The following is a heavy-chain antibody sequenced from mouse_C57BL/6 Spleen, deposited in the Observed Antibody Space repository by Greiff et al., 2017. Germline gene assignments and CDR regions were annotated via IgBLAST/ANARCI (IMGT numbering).Heavy chain of an antibody. V-gene: IGHV5-4*01. CDR3: ARDLDGKAMDY. D-gene: IGHD1-1*01. Sequence: EVHLVESGGGLVKPGGSLKLSCAASGFTFSSYAMPWVRQTPEKRLEWVATISDGGSYTYYPENVKGRITISRDNAKNNPYLQMSHLKSEDTAMYYCARDLDGKAMDYWGQGTSVTVSS. CDR2: ISDGGSYT. CDR1: GFTFSSYA. J-gene: IGHJ4*01.